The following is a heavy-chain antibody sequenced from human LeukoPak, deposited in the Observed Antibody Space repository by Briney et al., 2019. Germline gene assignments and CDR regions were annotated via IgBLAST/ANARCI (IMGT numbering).Heavy chain of an antibody. CDR2: IWYDGSNK. Sequence: GGSLRLSCAASGFTFSNYGMHWVRQAPGKGLEWVAVIWYDGSNKYYADSAKGRFTISRDNSKNTLYLQMNSLRAEDTALYYCANNFDYWGQGTLVTVSS. CDR3: ANNFDY. CDR1: GFTFSNYG. V-gene: IGHV3-33*06. J-gene: IGHJ4*02.